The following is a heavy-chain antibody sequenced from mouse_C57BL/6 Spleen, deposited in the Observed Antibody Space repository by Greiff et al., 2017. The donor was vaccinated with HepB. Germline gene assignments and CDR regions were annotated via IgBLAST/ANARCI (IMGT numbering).Heavy chain of an antibody. D-gene: IGHD5-5*01. V-gene: IGHV5-17*01. CDR2: ISSGSSTI. CDR3: ARRFYLYYAMDY. J-gene: IGHJ4*01. Sequence: EVQVVESGGGLVKPGGSLKLSCAASGFTFSDYGMHWVRQAPEKGLEWVAYISSGSSTIYYADTVKGRIIIPRDNAKKSLFMQMTSLRSEDTAMYYCARRFYLYYAMDYWGQGTSVTVSS. CDR1: GFTFSDYG.